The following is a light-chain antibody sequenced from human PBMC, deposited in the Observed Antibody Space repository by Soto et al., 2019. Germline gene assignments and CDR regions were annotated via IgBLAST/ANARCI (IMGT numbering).Light chain of an antibody. CDR3: SSYSSSTVRYV. CDR2: EVS. Sequence: QLVLTQPASVSGSPGQSITMSCTGTSSDVGSYDFVSWYQQHPGKAPKLLIYEVSNRPSGVSARFSGSKSDNTASLTISGLQAADEADYFCSSYSSSTVRYVFGSGTQLTVL. CDR1: SSDVGSYDF. J-gene: IGLJ7*01. V-gene: IGLV2-14*01.